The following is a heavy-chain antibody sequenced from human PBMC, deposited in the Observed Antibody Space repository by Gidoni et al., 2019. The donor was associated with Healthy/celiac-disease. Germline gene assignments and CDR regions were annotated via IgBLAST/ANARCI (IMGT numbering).Heavy chain of an antibody. CDR1: GGHFSSYA. V-gene: IGHV1-69*01. Sequence: QVQLVQSGAEVKKPGSSVKVSCQASGGHFSSYAISWVRQAPGQGLEWMGGIIPIFGTANYAQKFQGRVTITADESTSTAYMELSSLRSEDTAVYYCARIQGIAAAGDYGMDVWGQGTTVTVSS. D-gene: IGHD6-13*01. CDR2: IIPIFGTA. CDR3: ARIQGIAAAGDYGMDV. J-gene: IGHJ6*02.